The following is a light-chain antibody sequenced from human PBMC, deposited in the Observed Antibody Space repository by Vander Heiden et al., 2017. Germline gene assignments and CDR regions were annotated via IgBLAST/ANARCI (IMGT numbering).Light chain of an antibody. CDR1: QSIRSSY. Sequence: EIVLTQSPGTLSLSPGERATLSCRASQSIRSSYLAWYQQKHGQAPRLLIYGASTRATGIPDRFSGSGSGTDFTLTISRLEPADFAVYYCQHHDTSPPSYTFGQGTKLEIK. V-gene: IGKV3-20*01. CDR3: QHHDTSPPSYT. J-gene: IGKJ2*01. CDR2: GAS.